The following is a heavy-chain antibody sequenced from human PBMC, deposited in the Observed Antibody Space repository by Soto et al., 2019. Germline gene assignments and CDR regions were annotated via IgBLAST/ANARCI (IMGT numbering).Heavy chain of an antibody. CDR3: ERAVARYAFDI. J-gene: IGHJ3*02. V-gene: IGHV1-69*13. D-gene: IGHD6-19*01. CDR2: IIPIFGTA. Sequence: SVKVSCKASGGTLSSYAISWVRQAPGQGLEWMGGIIPIFGTANYAQKFQGRVTIAADESTSTAYMELSSLRSEDTAVYYYERAVARYAFDIWGQGTMVTASS. CDR1: GGTLSSYA.